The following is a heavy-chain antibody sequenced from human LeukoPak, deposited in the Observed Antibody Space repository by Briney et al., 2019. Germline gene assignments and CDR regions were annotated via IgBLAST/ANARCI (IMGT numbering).Heavy chain of an antibody. J-gene: IGHJ3*02. V-gene: IGHV1-69*13. CDR2: IIPIFGTA. D-gene: IGHD2-21*02. CDR3: AREFPFCGADCFSGVFDI. Sequence: SVKVSCKASGGTFSSYAISWVRQAPGQGLEWMGGIIPIFGTANYAQKFRGRVTITADESTSTAYMELSSLRSEDTAVYYCAREFPFCGADCFSGVFDIWGQGTMVTVS. CDR1: GGTFSSYA.